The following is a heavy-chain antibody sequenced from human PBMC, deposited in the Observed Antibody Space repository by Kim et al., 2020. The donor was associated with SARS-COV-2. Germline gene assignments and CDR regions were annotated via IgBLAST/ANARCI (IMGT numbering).Heavy chain of an antibody. V-gene: IGHV3-74*01. Sequence: TNYANSVKGRVTISRDNAKHTLYLQMNSLGAEETAVDDCARGLKPYYGTDVWGQGTTVTVSS. CDR3: ARGLKPYYGTDV. J-gene: IGHJ6*02. CDR2: T.